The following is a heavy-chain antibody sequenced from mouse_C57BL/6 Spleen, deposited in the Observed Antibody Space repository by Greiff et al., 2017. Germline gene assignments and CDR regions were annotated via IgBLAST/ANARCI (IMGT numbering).Heavy chain of an antibody. CDR3: ARLGSNYPYYFDY. Sequence: QVQLQQPGAELVRPGSSVKLSCKASGYTFTSYWMDWVKQRPGQGLEWIGNIYPSDSETHYNQKFKDKATLTVDKSSSTAYMQLSSLTSEDSAVYYCARLGSNYPYYFDYWGQGTTLTVSS. D-gene: IGHD2-5*01. V-gene: IGHV1-61*01. CDR2: IYPSDSET. CDR1: GYTFTSYW. J-gene: IGHJ2*01.